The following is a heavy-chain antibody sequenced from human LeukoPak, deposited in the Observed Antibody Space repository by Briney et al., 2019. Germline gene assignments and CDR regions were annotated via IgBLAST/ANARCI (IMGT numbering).Heavy chain of an antibody. CDR3: ARGICSSTSCGGFDY. CDR1: GFTVSSNY. Sequence: PGGSLRLSCAASGFTVSSNYMSWVRQAPGKGLEWVSVIYSGGSTYYVDSVKGRFTISRDNSKNTLYLQMNSLRAEDTAVYYCARGICSSTSCGGFDYWGQGTLVTVSS. V-gene: IGHV3-66*01. J-gene: IGHJ4*02. CDR2: IYSGGST. D-gene: IGHD2-2*01.